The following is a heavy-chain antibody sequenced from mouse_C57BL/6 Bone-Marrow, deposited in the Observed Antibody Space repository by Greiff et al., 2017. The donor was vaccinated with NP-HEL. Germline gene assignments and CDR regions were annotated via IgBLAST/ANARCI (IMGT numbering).Heavy chain of an antibody. Sequence: EVKLVESGAELVRPGASVKLSCTASGFNIKDYYMHWVTQRPEQGLEWIGRIDPEDGDTEYAPKFQGKATMTADTSSNTAYLQLSSLTSEDTAVYYCTTPGDLLWLRRGDYWGQGTTLTVSS. J-gene: IGHJ2*01. V-gene: IGHV14-1*01. CDR2: IDPEDGDT. CDR3: TTPGDLLWLRRGDY. CDR1: GFNIKDYY. D-gene: IGHD2-2*01.